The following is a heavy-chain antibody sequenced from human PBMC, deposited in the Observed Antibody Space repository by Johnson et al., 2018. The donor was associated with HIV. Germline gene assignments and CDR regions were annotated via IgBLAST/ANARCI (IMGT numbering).Heavy chain of an antibody. Sequence: VQLVESGGELVQPGGSLKLSCAASGFTFSSYGMHWVRQAPGKGLVWVSRINSDGSSTSYADSVKGRFTISRDNAKNTLYLQMNSLRAEDTAVYYCARGKKQWLDEDAFDIWGQGTMVTVSS. J-gene: IGHJ3*02. CDR3: ARGKKQWLDEDAFDI. V-gene: IGHV3-74*02. CDR2: INSDGSST. D-gene: IGHD6-19*01. CDR1: GFTFSSYG.